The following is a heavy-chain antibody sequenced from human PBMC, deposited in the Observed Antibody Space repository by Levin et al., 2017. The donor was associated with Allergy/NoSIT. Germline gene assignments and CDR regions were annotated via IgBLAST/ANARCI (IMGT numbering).Heavy chain of an antibody. Sequence: PGGSLRLSCAASGFIFDDYAMHWVRQAPGKGLEWVSLVSWDGGSAYYADSVKGRFTISRDNSKNSLYLQMHTLRAEDTALYYCAKDRLSHGASGFDYWGQGSLVAASA. CDR1: GFIFDDYA. J-gene: IGHJ4*02. CDR3: AKDRLSHGASGFDY. CDR2: VSWDGGSA. D-gene: IGHD3-10*01. V-gene: IGHV3-43D*03.